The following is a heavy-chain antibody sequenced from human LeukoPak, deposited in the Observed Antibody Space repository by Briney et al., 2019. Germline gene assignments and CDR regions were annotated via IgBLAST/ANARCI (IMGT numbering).Heavy chain of an antibody. V-gene: IGHV4-30-4*01. CDR1: GGSISSGDYY. CDR3: ARGEDSGYYYYGMDV. J-gene: IGHJ6*02. D-gene: IGHD1-26*01. Sequence: SETLSLTCTVSGGSISSGDYYWSWIRQPPGKGLEWIGYIYYSGSTYYNPSLKSRVTISVDTSKNQFSLKLSSVTAADTAAYYCARGEDSGYYYYGMDVWGQGTTVTVSS. CDR2: IYYSGST.